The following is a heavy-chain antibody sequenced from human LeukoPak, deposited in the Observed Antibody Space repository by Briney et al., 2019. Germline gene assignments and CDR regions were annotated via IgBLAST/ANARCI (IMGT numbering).Heavy chain of an antibody. D-gene: IGHD1-26*01. V-gene: IGHV1-2*02. Sequence: ASVKVSCKASGYTFTGYYMHWVRQAPGQGLEWMGWINPNSGGTNYAQKFQGRVTMTRDTSISTAYMELSRLRSDDTAVYYCARDKEWQLPNFEYWGQGTLVTVSS. J-gene: IGHJ4*02. CDR3: ARDKEWQLPNFEY. CDR1: GYTFTGYY. CDR2: INPNSGGT.